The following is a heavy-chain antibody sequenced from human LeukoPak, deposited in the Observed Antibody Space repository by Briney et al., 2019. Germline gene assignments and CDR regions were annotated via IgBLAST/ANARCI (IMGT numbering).Heavy chain of an antibody. D-gene: IGHD3-3*01. J-gene: IGHJ5*02. CDR2: IGGSGVNT. Sequence: GGSLRLSCAASGFTFSSYAMSWVRQAPGKGLEWVSLIGGSGVNTFYADFVKGRFTISRDNSKNTLFLQMNSLRAEDTAVYYCARGGYDFWSGPRGWFDPWGQGTLVTVPS. V-gene: IGHV3-23*01. CDR3: ARGGYDFWSGPRGWFDP. CDR1: GFTFSSYA.